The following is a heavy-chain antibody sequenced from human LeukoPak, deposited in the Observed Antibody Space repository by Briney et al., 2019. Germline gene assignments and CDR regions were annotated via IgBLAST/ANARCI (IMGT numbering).Heavy chain of an antibody. CDR1: GGSISSYY. V-gene: IGHV4-4*07. CDR2: IYSSGST. CDR3: ARDRGDYGSGSYLSY. J-gene: IGHJ4*02. D-gene: IGHD3-10*01. Sequence: SETLSLTCSVSGGSISSYYWSWIRQPAGKGLEWIGRIYSSGSTNYNPSLKSRVTMSVDTSKNQFFLKLSSVTAADTAVYYCARDRGDYGSGSYLSYWGQGTLVTVPS.